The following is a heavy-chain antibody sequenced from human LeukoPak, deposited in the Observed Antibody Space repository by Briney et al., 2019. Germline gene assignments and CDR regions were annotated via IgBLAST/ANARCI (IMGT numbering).Heavy chain of an antibody. Sequence: SETLSLTCTVSGYSISSGYYWGWIRQPPGKGLEWIGSIYHSGSTYYNPSLKSRVTISVDTSKNQFSLKLSSVTAADTAVYYCARDRGSYYTHFDYWGQGTLVTVSS. CDR1: GYSISSGYY. V-gene: IGHV4-38-2*02. CDR3: ARDRGSYYTHFDY. D-gene: IGHD1-26*01. J-gene: IGHJ4*02. CDR2: IYHSGST.